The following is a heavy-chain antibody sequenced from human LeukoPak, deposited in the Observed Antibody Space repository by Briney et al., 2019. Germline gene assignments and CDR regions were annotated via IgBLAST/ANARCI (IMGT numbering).Heavy chain of an antibody. V-gene: IGHV1-18*01. J-gene: IGHJ6*03. CDR1: GYTFSNHG. Sequence: ASVKVSRKASGYTFSNHGISWVRQAPGQGPEWMGWISPYNGDTSYAQKFQGRVTMTTDTSTSTAYMELRSLRSDDTAVYYCARNRAAAAHENLAYHYYMDVWGKGTTVTISS. CDR2: ISPYNGDT. CDR3: ARNRAAAAHENLAYHYYMDV. D-gene: IGHD6-13*01.